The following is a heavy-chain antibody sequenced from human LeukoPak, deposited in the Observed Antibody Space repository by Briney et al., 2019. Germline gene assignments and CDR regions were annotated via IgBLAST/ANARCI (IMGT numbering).Heavy chain of an antibody. D-gene: IGHD3-22*01. CDR2: INSDGSST. CDR1: GFTFSSYW. V-gene: IGHV3-74*01. Sequence: GGSLRLSCAASGFTFSSYWMHWVRQAPGKGLVWVSRINSDGSSTSYADSVKGRFTISRDNAKNTLYLQMNSLRAEDTAVYYCARVYSLPTYYYDSSGSNDAFDIWGQGTMVTVSS. CDR3: ARVYSLPTYYYDSSGSNDAFDI. J-gene: IGHJ3*02.